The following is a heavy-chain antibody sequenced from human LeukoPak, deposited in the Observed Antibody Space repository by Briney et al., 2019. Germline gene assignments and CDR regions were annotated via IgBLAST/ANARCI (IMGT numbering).Heavy chain of an antibody. CDR2: IWYDGSNK. V-gene: IGHV3-33*01. Sequence: PGGSLRLSCAASGFTFSSYGMHWVRQAPGKGLEWVAVIWYDGSNKYYADSVKGRFTISRDNSKNTLYLQMNSLRAEDTAVYYCARDTVTTWFNYYYGMDVWGQGTTVTVSS. CDR1: GFTFSSYG. J-gene: IGHJ6*02. D-gene: IGHD4-11*01. CDR3: ARDTVTTWFNYYYGMDV.